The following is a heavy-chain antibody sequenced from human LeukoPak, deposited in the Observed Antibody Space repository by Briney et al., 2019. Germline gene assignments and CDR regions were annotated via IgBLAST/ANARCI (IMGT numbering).Heavy chain of an antibody. D-gene: IGHD6-6*01. CDR3: ASETPIAAGPPYFDY. CDR2: INPSGGSP. J-gene: IGHJ4*02. CDR1: GNTFTRYY. V-gene: IGHV1-46*01. Sequence: ASVNVSCKASGNTFTRYYIHWVRQAPGQGLEWMGIINPSGGSPTYAQKFQGRVTMTKDTSTTTVYMELSSLRSEDTAMYYCASETPIAAGPPYFDYWGQGTLVTVSS.